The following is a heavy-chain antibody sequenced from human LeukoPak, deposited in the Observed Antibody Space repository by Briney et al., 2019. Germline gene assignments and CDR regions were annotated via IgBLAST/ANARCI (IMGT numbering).Heavy chain of an antibody. V-gene: IGHV5-51*01. Sequence: GESLKISRRGSGYSFTSYWNGWVRPMPGKGLEVMGIIYPGDSDNRYSPSFQGQVTISADKSISTAYLQRSSLKASDTAMYYCARHAGDYYYYGMDVWGKGTTVTVSS. CDR1: GYSFTSYW. CDR2: IYPGDSDN. J-gene: IGHJ6*04. CDR3: ARHAGDYYYYGMDV.